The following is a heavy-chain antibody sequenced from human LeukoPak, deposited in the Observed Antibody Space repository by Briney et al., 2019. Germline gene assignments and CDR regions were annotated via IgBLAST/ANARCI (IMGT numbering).Heavy chain of an antibody. CDR1: GGSFSGYY. J-gene: IGHJ4*02. V-gene: IGHV4-34*01. Sequence: SETLSLTCAVYGGSFSGYYWSWIRQPPGKGLEWIGEINHSGSTNYNPSLKSRVTISVDTSKNQFSLKLSPVTAADTAVYYCARGGYSGYSVWGQGTLVTVSS. CDR3: ARGGYSGYSV. D-gene: IGHD5-12*01. CDR2: INHSGST.